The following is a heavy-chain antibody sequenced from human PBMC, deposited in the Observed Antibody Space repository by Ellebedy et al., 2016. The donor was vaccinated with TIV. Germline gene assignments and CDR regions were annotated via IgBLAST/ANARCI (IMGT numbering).Heavy chain of an antibody. D-gene: IGHD3-3*01. Sequence: MPSETLSLPCTVSGGSVSSGSLFWGWIRQPPGTGLEWIGAVHNSGTIDYNPALRSRVTISVDTSRSQVYLMLTSLTPADTAVYYCARGHPLTGTFWDYWGQGSLITVSS. J-gene: IGHJ4*02. CDR1: GGSVSSGSLF. CDR3: ARGHPLTGTFWDY. V-gene: IGHV4-61*01. CDR2: VHNSGTI.